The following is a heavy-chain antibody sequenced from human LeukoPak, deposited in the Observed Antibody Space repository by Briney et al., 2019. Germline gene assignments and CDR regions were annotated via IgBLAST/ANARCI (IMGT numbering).Heavy chain of an antibody. Sequence: PGGSLRLSCAASGFTFSSFWMSWVRQAPGKGLEWVAKIKQDGSEKYYVDSVKGRFTVSRDNAKNSLYLQMNSLRAEDTAVYYCARDRYYYDSSGKLGYYYYYMDVWGKGTTVTVSS. CDR2: IKQDGSEK. D-gene: IGHD3-22*01. CDR1: GFTFSSFW. CDR3: ARDRYYYDSSGKLGYYYYYMDV. J-gene: IGHJ6*03. V-gene: IGHV3-7*01.